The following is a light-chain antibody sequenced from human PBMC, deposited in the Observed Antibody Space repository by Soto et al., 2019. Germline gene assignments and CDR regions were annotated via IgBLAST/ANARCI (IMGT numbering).Light chain of an antibody. CDR2: GAS. CDR3: QQYNNWLT. Sequence: EIVMTQYPATPYVSTGERATLSCRASQSVSSNLAWYQQKPGQAPRLLIYGASTRATGIPARFSGSGSGTEFTLTISSLQSEDFAVYYCQQYNNWLTFGGGTKVDI. J-gene: IGKJ4*01. CDR1: QSVSSN. V-gene: IGKV3-15*01.